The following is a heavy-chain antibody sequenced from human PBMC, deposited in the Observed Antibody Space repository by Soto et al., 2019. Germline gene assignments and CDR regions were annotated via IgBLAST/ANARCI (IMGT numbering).Heavy chain of an antibody. D-gene: IGHD3-22*01. Sequence: SGFTFSDYGMHWVRQAPGKGLEWVAVISYDGTKIYYADSVKGRFTISRDNSKNTLYLQMNSLRAEDTAVYYCARGALSGYYYGDYWGQGTLVTVSS. V-gene: IGHV3-30*19. CDR1: GFTFSDYG. J-gene: IGHJ4*02. CDR2: ISYDGTKI. CDR3: ARGALSGYYYGDY.